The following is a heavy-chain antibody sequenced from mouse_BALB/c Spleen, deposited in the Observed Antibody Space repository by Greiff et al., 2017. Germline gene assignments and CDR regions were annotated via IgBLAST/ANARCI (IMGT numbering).Heavy chain of an antibody. J-gene: IGHJ3*01. CDR1: GFTFSNYW. V-gene: IGHV6-6*02. D-gene: IGHD2-4*01. Sequence: EVQGVESGGGLVQPGGSMKLSCVASGFTFSNYWMNWVRQSPEKGLEWVAEIRLKSNNYATHYAESVKGRFTISRDDSKSSVYLQMNNLRAEDTGIYYCTKGNDYDGWFAYWGQGTLVTVSA. CDR2: IRLKSNNYAT. CDR3: TKGNDYDGWFAY.